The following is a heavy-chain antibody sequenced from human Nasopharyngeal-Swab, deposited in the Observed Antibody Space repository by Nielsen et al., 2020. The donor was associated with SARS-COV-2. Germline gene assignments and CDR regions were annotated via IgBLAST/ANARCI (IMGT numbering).Heavy chain of an antibody. D-gene: IGHD1-26*01. V-gene: IGHV3-30*18. CDR1: GFTFSSYD. J-gene: IGHJ4*02. CDR3: AKGSVSGSYRGVFDY. Sequence: GESLKISCAASGFTFSSYDMHWVRQAPGKGLEWVAVISYDGSNKYYADSVKGRFTISRDNSKNTLYLQTNSLRAEDTAVYYCAKGSVSGSYRGVFDYWGQGTLVTVSS. CDR2: ISYDGSNK.